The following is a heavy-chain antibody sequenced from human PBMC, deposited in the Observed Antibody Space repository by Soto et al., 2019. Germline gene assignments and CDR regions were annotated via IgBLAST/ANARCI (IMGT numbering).Heavy chain of an antibody. CDR3: ARSALRIAAARSGARWLDP. CDR2: MNPNSGNT. CDR1: GYSFTSYD. V-gene: IGHV1-8*01. D-gene: IGHD6-13*01. J-gene: IGHJ5*02. Sequence: QVQLVQSGAEVKKRGASVKVSCKASGYSFTSYDINWVRQATGQGLEWRGWMNPNSGNTGYAQKFQGRVTIPRNNSISTAYMARSSLGSKDTAVYYCARSALRIAAARSGARWLDPRGQGPLVTVSS.